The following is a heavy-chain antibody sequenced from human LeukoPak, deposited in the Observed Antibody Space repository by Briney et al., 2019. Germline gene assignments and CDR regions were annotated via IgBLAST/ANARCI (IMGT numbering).Heavy chain of an antibody. CDR1: GFTFSSYG. CDR2: ISGSGGST. J-gene: IGHJ4*02. CDR3: AGYYYDSSGYDY. Sequence: PGGSLRLSCAASGFTFSSYGMSWVRQAPGKGLEWVSAISGSGGSTHYADSVKGRFTISRDSSKNTLYLQMNSLRAEDTAVYYCAGYYYDSSGYDYWGQGTLVTVSS. V-gene: IGHV3-23*01. D-gene: IGHD3-22*01.